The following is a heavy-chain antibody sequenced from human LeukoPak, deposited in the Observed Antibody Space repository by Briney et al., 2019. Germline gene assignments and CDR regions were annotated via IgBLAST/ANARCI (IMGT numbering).Heavy chain of an antibody. D-gene: IGHD6-19*01. V-gene: IGHV4-59*08. Sequence: SETLSLTCTVSGGSISSYYWSWIRQPPGKGLEWIGYIYYSGSTNYNPSLKSRVTISADTSKNQFSLKLSSVTAADTAVYYCARGERSGPSRFDYWGQGTLVTVSS. CDR3: ARGERSGPSRFDY. CDR2: IYYSGST. J-gene: IGHJ4*02. CDR1: GGSISSYY.